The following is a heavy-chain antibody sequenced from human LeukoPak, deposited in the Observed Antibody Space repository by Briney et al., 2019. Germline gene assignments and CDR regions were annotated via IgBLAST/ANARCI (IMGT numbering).Heavy chain of an antibody. J-gene: IGHJ3*02. CDR2: MNPNSGGT. D-gene: IGHD3-22*01. CDR3: ARHDTMIGVAYAFDI. CDR1: GYTFTTYD. Sequence: ASVKVSCKASGYTFTTYDINWVRQAPGQGLEWVAWMNPNSGGTVYAQNFQGRVTMTRDTSISTAYMELSRLRSDDTAVYYCARHDTMIGVAYAFDIWGQGTMVTVSS. V-gene: IGHV1-2*02.